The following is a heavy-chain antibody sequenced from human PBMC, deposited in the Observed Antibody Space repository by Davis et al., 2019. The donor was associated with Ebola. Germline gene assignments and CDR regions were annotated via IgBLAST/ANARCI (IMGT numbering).Heavy chain of an antibody. V-gene: IGHV3-30*18. Sequence: GESLKISCAASGFTFSSYGMHWVRQAPGKGLEWVAVISYDGSNKYYADSVKGRFTISRDNSKNTLYLQMNSLRAEDTAVYYCAKDRLDYSNYYYYYGMDVWGQGTTVTVSS. J-gene: IGHJ6*02. CDR3: AKDRLDYSNYYYYYGMDV. D-gene: IGHD4-11*01. CDR1: GFTFSSYG. CDR2: ISYDGSNK.